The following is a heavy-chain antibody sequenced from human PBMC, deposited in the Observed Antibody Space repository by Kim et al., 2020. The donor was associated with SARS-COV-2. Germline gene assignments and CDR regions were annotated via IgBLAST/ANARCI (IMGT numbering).Heavy chain of an antibody. CDR3: ARIMKGRLRYFDWPTMDF. Sequence: SETLSLTCTVSGGSISSYYWSWIRQPPGKGLEWIGYIYYSGSTNYNPSLKSRVTISVDTSKNQFSLKLSSVTAADTAMYYCARIMKGRLRYFDWPTMDFWGQGTTVTVSS. V-gene: IGHV4-59*08. CDR1: GGSISSYY. J-gene: IGHJ6*02. CDR2: IYYSGST. D-gene: IGHD3-9*01.